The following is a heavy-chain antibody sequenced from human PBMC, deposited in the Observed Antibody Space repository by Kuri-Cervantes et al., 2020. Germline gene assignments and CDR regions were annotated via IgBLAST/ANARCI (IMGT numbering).Heavy chain of an antibody. CDR3: ARDISTMIQIGYYGMDV. CDR2: ISACNGNT. D-gene: IGHD3-22*01. CDR1: GYTFTSYG. Sequence: ASVKVSCKASGYTFTSYGISWVRQAPGQGLEWMGWISACNGNTNYAQKLQGRVTMTTDTSTSTAYMELSRLRSDDTAVYYCARDISTMIQIGYYGMDVWGQGTTVTVSS. V-gene: IGHV1-18*01. J-gene: IGHJ6*02.